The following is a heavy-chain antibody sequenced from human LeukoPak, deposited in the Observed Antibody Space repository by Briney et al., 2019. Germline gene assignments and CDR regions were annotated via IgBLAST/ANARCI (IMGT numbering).Heavy chain of an antibody. CDR1: GYTFTSYG. V-gene: IGHV1-18*01. J-gene: IGHJ6*03. CDR2: ISAYNGNT. D-gene: IGHD1-26*01. CDR3: ARNDYNGSYNYYYYYMDV. Sequence: ASVKVSCKASGYTFTSYGISWVRQAPGQGLEWMGWISAYNGNTNYAQKLQGRVTMTTDTSTSTAYMELRSLRSDDTAVYYCARNDYNGSYNYYYYYMDVWGKGTTVTISS.